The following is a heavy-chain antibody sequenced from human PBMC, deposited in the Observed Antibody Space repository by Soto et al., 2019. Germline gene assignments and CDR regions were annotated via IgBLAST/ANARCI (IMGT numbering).Heavy chain of an antibody. CDR1: GFTFSSYW. CDR2: IKQDGSEK. V-gene: IGHV3-7*01. CDR3: ARVGRYDILTGYYTFDY. J-gene: IGHJ4*02. D-gene: IGHD3-9*01. Sequence: LRLSCAASGFTFSSYWMSWVRQAPGKGLEWVANIKQDGSEKYYVDSVKGRFTISRDNAKNPLYLQMNSLRAEDTAVYYCARVGRYDILTGYYTFDYWGQGTLVTVSS.